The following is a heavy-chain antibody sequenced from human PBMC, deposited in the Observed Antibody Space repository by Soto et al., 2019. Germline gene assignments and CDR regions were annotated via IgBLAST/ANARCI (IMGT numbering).Heavy chain of an antibody. CDR1: GLVFSDAW. Sequence: EIQVEESGGGVVKPGDSLRLSCVVSGLVFSDAWVSWVRQSPGKGQEWLGRIKNGGATDYPVPVKGRFTISRDDSKNTLYLQMNTLKTDDTAQYYCTWNADVYHVRLVWGQGTTVTVSS. V-gene: IGHV3-15*01. J-gene: IGHJ6*02. D-gene: IGHD1-1*01. CDR2: IKNGGAT. CDR3: TWNADVYHVRLV.